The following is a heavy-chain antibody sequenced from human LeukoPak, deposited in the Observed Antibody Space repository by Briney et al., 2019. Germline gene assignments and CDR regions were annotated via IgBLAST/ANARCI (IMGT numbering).Heavy chain of an antibody. J-gene: IGHJ4*02. Sequence: SETLSLTCAVSGGSISSGGYSWSWIRQPPGKGLEWIGYIYHSGSTYYNPSLKSRVTISVDRSKNQFSLKLSSVTAADTAVYYCARAGCTNGVCYECDYWGQGTLVTVSS. CDR2: IYHSGST. CDR1: GGSISSGGYS. CDR3: ARAGCTNGVCYECDY. V-gene: IGHV4-30-2*01. D-gene: IGHD2-8*01.